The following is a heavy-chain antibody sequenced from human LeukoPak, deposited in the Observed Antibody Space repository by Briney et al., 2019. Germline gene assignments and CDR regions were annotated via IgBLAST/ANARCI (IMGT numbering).Heavy chain of an antibody. CDR1: GYTFTGYY. D-gene: IGHD4-11*01. V-gene: IGHV1-2*06. CDR2: INPNSGGT. Sequence: GASVKVSCKASGYTFTGYYMHWVRQAPGLGLEWMGRINPNSGGTNYAQKFQGRVTMTRDTSISTAYMELSRLRSDDTAVYYCKTTVTTDNWFDPWGQGTLVTVSS. J-gene: IGHJ5*02. CDR3: KTTVTTDNWFDP.